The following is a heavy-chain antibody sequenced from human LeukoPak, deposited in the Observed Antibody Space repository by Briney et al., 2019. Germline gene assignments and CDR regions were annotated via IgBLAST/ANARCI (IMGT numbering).Heavy chain of an antibody. V-gene: IGHV3-48*01. Sequence: PGGSLRLSCAASGFTFSSYSMNWVRQAPGKGLEWVSYISSSSSTIYYADSVKGRFTISRDNAKNSLYLQMNSLRAEDTAVYYCARDRGYYYDSSGTNRGYYFDYWGQGTLVTVSS. CDR3: ARDRGYYYDSSGTNRGYYFDY. CDR2: ISSSSSTI. D-gene: IGHD3-22*01. J-gene: IGHJ4*02. CDR1: GFTFSSYS.